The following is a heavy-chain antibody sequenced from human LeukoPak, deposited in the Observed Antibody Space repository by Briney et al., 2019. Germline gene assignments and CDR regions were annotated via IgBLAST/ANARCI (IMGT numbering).Heavy chain of an antibody. D-gene: IGHD6-13*01. CDR1: GYIFVRFG. CDR3: TRASSNWYGDAFDI. Sequence: ASVTVSCKASGYIFVRFGISWVRQAPGQGPEWMGWISANTGDTKFAQKFQGRVTLTTDTATSTGYMELKNLRSDDTAVFYCTRASSNWYGDAFDIWGQGTKVIVSS. V-gene: IGHV1-18*01. J-gene: IGHJ3*02. CDR2: ISANTGDT.